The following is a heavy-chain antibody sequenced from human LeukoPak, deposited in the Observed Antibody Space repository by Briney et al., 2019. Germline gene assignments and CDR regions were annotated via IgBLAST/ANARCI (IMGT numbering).Heavy chain of an antibody. CDR2: ISISGTKI. CDR3: AREEAADSSDY. Sequence: GGSPRLSCAASGFTFSNYEMNWVRQAPGKGLEWVAYISISGTKIYYADSVKGRFTIARDNAKKSVYLQMNSLRVEDTGIYYCAREEAADSSDYWGQGTLVTVAS. D-gene: IGHD3-22*01. V-gene: IGHV3-48*03. J-gene: IGHJ4*02. CDR1: GFTFSNYE.